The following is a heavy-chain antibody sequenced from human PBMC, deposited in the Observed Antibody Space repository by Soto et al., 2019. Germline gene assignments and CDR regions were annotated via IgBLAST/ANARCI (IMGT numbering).Heavy chain of an antibody. Sequence: GGSLRLSCAASGFTFSSYGMHWVRQAPGKGLEWVAVIWYDGSNKYYADSVKGRFTISRDDSKNTLYLQMNSLRAEDTAVYYCARDRMPGENIFGVVIYYYYGMDVWGQGTTVTVSS. CDR3: ARDRMPGENIFGVVIYYYYGMDV. CDR1: GFTFSSYG. CDR2: IWYDGSNK. D-gene: IGHD3-3*02. J-gene: IGHJ6*02. V-gene: IGHV3-33*01.